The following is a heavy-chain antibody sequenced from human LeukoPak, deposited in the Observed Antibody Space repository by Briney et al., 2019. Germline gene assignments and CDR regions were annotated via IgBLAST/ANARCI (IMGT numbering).Heavy chain of an antibody. V-gene: IGHV4-30-2*01. Sequence: PSETLSLTRAVSGGSISSGSYSWSWIRQPPGKGLEWIGYIYPRGSTYYNPSLKSRVISSLDKSANQFSLNQSSVTAADTAVYYCARFSPRAMGNYLDFWGQGTLVTVSS. D-gene: IGHD7-27*01. CDR3: ARFSPRAMGNYLDF. CDR1: GGSISSGSYS. CDR2: IYPRGST. J-gene: IGHJ4*02.